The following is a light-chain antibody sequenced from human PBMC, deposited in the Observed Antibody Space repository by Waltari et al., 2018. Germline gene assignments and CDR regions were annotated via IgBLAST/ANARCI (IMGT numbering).Light chain of an antibody. CDR3: QHYMRLPVT. CDR1: QNVTMA. V-gene: IGKV3-20*01. J-gene: IGKJ1*01. Sequence: EIVLPQSPCTLSLSPGASPTLSCRTSQNVTMALAWDQQKPGQAPRLLIYGASNRATGIPDRFSGSGSGTDFSLTISSLEPEDFAVYYCQHYMRLPVTFGQGTKVEVK. CDR2: GAS.